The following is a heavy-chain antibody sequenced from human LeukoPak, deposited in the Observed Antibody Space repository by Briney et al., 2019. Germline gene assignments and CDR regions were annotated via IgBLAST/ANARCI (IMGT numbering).Heavy chain of an antibody. J-gene: IGHJ4*02. CDR1: AFSFSTYA. CDR3: ASGTYRLGDY. V-gene: IGHV3-23*01. D-gene: IGHD3-10*01. Sequence: GPSLRPSCAASAFSFSTYATSCVRQAPGKGLEWVSGMSGSGVHTHYAGSVKGRFRISRDNCKKAVYLQLNSLRAEDRAVYYCASGTYRLGDYWGLGTLVTVSS. CDR2: MSGSGVHT.